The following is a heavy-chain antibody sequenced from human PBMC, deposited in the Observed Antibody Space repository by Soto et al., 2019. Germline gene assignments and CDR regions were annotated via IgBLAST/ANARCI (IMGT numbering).Heavy chain of an antibody. CDR1: GFTVSSNY. CDR2: IYSGGRT. CDR3: AAGGCWYAPGAFDI. Sequence: EVQLVESGGGLVQPGGSLRLSCAASGFTVSSNYMSWVRQAPGKGLEWVSVIYSGGRTYYADSVKGRFTISRHNSKNTRYLQMNSLRAEDTAVYYCAAGGCWYAPGAFDIWGQGTMVTVSS. J-gene: IGHJ3*02. D-gene: IGHD6-13*01. V-gene: IGHV3-53*04.